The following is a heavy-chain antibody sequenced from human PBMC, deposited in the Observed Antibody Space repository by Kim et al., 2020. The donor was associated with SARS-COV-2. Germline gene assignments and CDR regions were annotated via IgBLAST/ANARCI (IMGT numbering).Heavy chain of an antibody. J-gene: IGHJ6*03. D-gene: IGHD3-10*01. CDR1: GFTFSSYG. CDR3: ANLRYYYGSGSYLIPHLYYYYYMDV. CDR2: ISYDGSNK. Sequence: GGSLRLSCAASGFTFSSYGMHWVRQAPGKGLEWVAVISYDGSNKYYADSVKGRFTISRDNSKNTLYLQMNSLRAEDTAVYYCANLRYYYGSGSYLIPHLYYYYYMDVWGKGTTVTVSS. V-gene: IGHV3-30*18.